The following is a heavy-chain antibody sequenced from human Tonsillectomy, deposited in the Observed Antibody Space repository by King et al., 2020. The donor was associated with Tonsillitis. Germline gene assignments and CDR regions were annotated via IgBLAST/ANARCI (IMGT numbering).Heavy chain of an antibody. CDR1: GFTFSRYT. V-gene: IGHV3-48*04. Sequence: VQLVESGGGLVQPGGSLRLSCAASGFTFSRYTMNWVRQAPGKGLEWVSDISSSSNTIYYADSVKGRFTISRDNAKNSLYLQMNSLRAEDTAVYYCARDFTPTMAIAGTAYFAYWGQGTLVTVSS. D-gene: IGHD6-19*01. CDR2: ISSSSNTI. J-gene: IGHJ4*02. CDR3: ARDFTPTMAIAGTAYFAY.